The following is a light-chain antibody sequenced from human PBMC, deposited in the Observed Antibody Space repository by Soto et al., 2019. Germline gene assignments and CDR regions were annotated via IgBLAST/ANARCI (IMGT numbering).Light chain of an antibody. CDR1: QSISSY. CDR2: AAS. J-gene: IGKJ2*01. CDR3: QQSYSTPYT. V-gene: IGKV1-39*01. Sequence: DIQMTQSPSSLSASVGDRVTITCRASQSISSYLNWYQQKPGKAPQLLIYAASSLQSGVPSRFSGGGSGTDFTLTISSLQPEDFATYYCQQSYSTPYTFGQGTKLEIK.